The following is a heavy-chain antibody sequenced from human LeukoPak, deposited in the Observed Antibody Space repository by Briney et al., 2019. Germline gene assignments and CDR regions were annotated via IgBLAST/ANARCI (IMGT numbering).Heavy chain of an antibody. CDR3: ARRYCSGGSCYPRHFDF. V-gene: IGHV4-59*08. CDR1: GGSISGYY. J-gene: IGHJ4*02. Sequence: SETLSLTCTVSGGSISGYYWSWIRQPPGKGLEWIGYIYYSGMTNYNPSLKSRVTMSVDTSKNQFSLNLNSATAADTAVYYCARRYCSGGSCYPRHFDFWGQGTLVTVSS. CDR2: IYYSGMT. D-gene: IGHD2-15*01.